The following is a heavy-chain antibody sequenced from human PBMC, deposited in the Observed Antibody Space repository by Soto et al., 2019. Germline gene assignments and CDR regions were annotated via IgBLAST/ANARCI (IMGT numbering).Heavy chain of an antibody. D-gene: IGHD3-3*01. Sequence: GGSLRLSCTASGFTFSSYAMTWVRQAPGGGLEGVSGITASGGRAFYADSVKGRFTISRDNSRSTLYLQMNSLRAEDTAVYYCAKFGVEEAYYYYYGMDVWGQGTTVTVSS. CDR1: GFTFSSYA. V-gene: IGHV3-23*01. CDR3: AKFGVEEAYYYYYGMDV. J-gene: IGHJ6*02. CDR2: ITASGGRA.